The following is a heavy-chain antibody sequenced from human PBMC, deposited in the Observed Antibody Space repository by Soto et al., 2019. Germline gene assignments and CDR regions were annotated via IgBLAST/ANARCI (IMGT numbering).Heavy chain of an antibody. Sequence: SETLSLTCAVYGGSFSGYYWSWIRQPPGKGLEWIGEINHSGSTNYNPSLKSRVTISVDTSKNQFSLKLSSVTAADTAVYYCARARGYQLLYGWFDPWGQGTLVTVSS. CDR3: ARARGYQLLYGWFDP. CDR1: GGSFSGYY. J-gene: IGHJ5*02. V-gene: IGHV4-34*01. D-gene: IGHD2-2*02. CDR2: INHSGST.